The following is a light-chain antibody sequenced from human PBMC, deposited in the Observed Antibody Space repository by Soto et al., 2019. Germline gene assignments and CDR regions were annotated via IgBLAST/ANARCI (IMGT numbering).Light chain of an antibody. Sequence: EILMTQSPATLSVSPGGRATLSCRASQSLSSNLAWYQQKPGQAPRLLIYHASTRAAGIPARFSGSESGTEFTLTINSLQSEDFVVYYCQQYHNWPRTFGQGTKVAIK. CDR1: QSLSSN. V-gene: IGKV3-15*01. CDR2: HAS. J-gene: IGKJ1*01. CDR3: QQYHNWPRT.